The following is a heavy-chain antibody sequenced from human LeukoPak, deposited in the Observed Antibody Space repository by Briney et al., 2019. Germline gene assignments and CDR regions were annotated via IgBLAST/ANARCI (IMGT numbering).Heavy chain of an antibody. J-gene: IGHJ6*02. CDR3: ARGRNRGYDFWSGYI. Sequence: SSETLSFTCTVSGGSVSSGGYYWSWIRQPPGQGLEWIGEINHSGSTNYNPSLKSRVTISVDTSKNQFSLKLSSVTAADTAVYYCARGRNRGYDFWSGYIWGQGTTVTVSS. CDR2: INHSGST. D-gene: IGHD3-3*01. CDR1: GGSVSSGGYY. V-gene: IGHV4-61*08.